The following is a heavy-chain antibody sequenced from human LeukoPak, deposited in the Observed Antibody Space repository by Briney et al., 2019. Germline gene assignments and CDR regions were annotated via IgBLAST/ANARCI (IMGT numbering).Heavy chain of an antibody. J-gene: IGHJ6*02. CDR2: ISSSSSYI. CDR3: AKDSRGSGSRYYGMDV. CDR1: GFTFSSYS. Sequence: GGPLRLSCAASGFTFSSYSMNWVRQAPGKGLEWVSSISSSSSYIYYADSVKGRFTTSRDNAKNSLYLQMDSLRAEDTALYYCAKDSRGSGSRYYGMDVWGQGTTVTVSS. V-gene: IGHV3-21*04. D-gene: IGHD3-10*01.